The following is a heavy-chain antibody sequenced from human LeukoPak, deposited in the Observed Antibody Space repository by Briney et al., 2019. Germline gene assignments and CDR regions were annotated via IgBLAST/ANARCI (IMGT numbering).Heavy chain of an antibody. CDR1: GFTFSNAW. J-gene: IGHJ3*02. CDR3: ARARPDGSGGSWPDAFDI. Sequence: PGGSLRLSCAASGFTFSNAWMSWVRQAPGKGLEWVGRIKSKTDGGTTDYAAPVKGRFTISRDDSKNTLYLQMNSLRAEDTAVFYCARARPDGSGGSWPDAFDIWGQGTMVTVSS. CDR2: IKSKTDGGTT. V-gene: IGHV3-15*01. D-gene: IGHD2-15*01.